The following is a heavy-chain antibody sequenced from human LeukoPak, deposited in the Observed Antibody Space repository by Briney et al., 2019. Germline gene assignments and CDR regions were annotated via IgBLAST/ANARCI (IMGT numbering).Heavy chain of an antibody. V-gene: IGHV1-2*02. J-gene: IGHJ5*02. Sequence: PGASVKVSCKASGYTFTGYYMHWVRQAPGQGLEWMGWINPNSGGTNYAQKFQGRVTMTRDTSIRTAYMELSRLRSDATAVYYCARDPLVVVPAAIFPYNWFDPWGQGTLVTVSS. D-gene: IGHD2-2*01. CDR3: ARDPLVVVPAAIFPYNWFDP. CDR2: INPNSGGT. CDR1: GYTFTGYY.